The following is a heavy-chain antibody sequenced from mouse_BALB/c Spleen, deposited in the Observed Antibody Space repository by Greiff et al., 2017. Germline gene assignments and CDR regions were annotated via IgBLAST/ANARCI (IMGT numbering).Heavy chain of an antibody. CDR2: ISNGGGST. CDR3: ARPYGNYVWCAY. D-gene: IGHD2-1*01. V-gene: IGHV5-12-2*01. CDR1: GFTFSSYT. Sequence: EVQLVESGGGLVQPGGSLKLSCAASGFTFSSYTMSWVRQTPEKRLEWVAYISNGGGSTYYPDTVKGRFTISRDNAKNTLYLQMSSLKSEDTAMYYCARPYGNYVWCAYWGHESLVTVSA. J-gene: IGHJ3*01.